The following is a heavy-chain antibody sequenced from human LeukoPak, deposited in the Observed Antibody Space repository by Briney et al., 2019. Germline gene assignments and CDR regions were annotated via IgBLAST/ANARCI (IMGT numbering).Heavy chain of an antibody. D-gene: IGHD2-2*02. Sequence: SSETLSLTCTVSGGSISSYYWSWIRQPPGKGLEWVSAISGSGGSTYYADPVKGRFTISRDNSKNTLYLRMNSLRAEDTAVYYCAKDRAGYCSSTSCYSLHFQHWGQGTLVTVSS. CDR2: ISGSGGST. CDR3: AKDRAGYCSSTSCYSLHFQH. CDR1: GGSISSYY. J-gene: IGHJ1*01. V-gene: IGHV3-23*01.